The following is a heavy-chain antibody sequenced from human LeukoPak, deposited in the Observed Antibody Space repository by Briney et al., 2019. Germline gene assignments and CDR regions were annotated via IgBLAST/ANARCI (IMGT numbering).Heavy chain of an antibody. D-gene: IGHD6-13*01. J-gene: IGHJ4*02. Sequence: GGSLRLSCAASGFTFSSYAMNWVRQAPGKGLEWVSAISSSGGSTYYADSVKGRFTISRDNFKNTLYLQMNSLRAEDTAVYYCAKAIAAAEVTFDYWGQGTLVTVSS. CDR2: ISSSGGST. CDR1: GFTFSSYA. CDR3: AKAIAAAEVTFDY. V-gene: IGHV3-23*01.